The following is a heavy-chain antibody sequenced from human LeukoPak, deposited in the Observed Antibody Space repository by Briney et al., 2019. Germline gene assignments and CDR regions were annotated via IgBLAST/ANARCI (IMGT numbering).Heavy chain of an antibody. CDR1: GSTFSSHD. V-gene: IGHV3-13*01. CDR2: IGTAGNT. CDR3: ARSKSYSSGWTDFDC. J-gene: IGHJ4*02. Sequence: GGSLRLSCAASGSTFSSHDMHWVRQPTGKGLEWVSVIGTAGNTYYTDSVKGRFTISRENAKNSLYLQMDNLRAEDTAVYYCARSKSYSSGWTDFDCWGQGTLVTVSS. D-gene: IGHD6-19*01.